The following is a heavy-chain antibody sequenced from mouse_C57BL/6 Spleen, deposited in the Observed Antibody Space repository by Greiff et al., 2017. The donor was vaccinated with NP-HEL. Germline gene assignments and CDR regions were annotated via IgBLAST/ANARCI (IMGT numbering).Heavy chain of an antibody. CDR2: IYPGSGNT. V-gene: IGHV1-76*01. Sequence: VQLQQSGAELVRPGASVKLSCKASGYTFTDYYINWVKQRPGQGLEWIARIYPGSGNTYYNEKFKGKATLTAEKSSSTAYMQLSSLPSEDSAVYFCARRGTGKGFAYWGQGTLVTVSA. J-gene: IGHJ3*01. D-gene: IGHD3-3*01. CDR1: GYTFTDYY. CDR3: ARRGTGKGFAY.